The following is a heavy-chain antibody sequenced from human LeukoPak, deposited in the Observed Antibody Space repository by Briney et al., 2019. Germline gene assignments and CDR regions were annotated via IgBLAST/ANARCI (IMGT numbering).Heavy chain of an antibody. CDR3: ASPLYSNYGVYYGMDV. D-gene: IGHD4-11*01. CDR2: IIPILGIA. Sequence: GASVKVSCKASGGTFSSYAISWVRQAPGQGLEWMGRIIPILGIANYAQKFQGRVTITADKSTSTAYMELSSLRSEDTAVYYCASPLYSNYGVYYGMDVWGQGTTVTVSS. V-gene: IGHV1-69*04. CDR1: GGTFSSYA. J-gene: IGHJ6*02.